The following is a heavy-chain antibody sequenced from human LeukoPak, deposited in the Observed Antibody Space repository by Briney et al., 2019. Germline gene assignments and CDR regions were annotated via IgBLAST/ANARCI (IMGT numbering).Heavy chain of an antibody. D-gene: IGHD3-10*01. J-gene: IGHJ4*02. V-gene: IGHV3-30*02. CDR3: AKDLIVRSPDYYGSGSYYSPGTDAGY. CDR1: GFTFSSYG. Sequence: PGGSLRLSCAASGFTFSSYGMHWVRQAPGKGLEWVAVIWYGGSNKYYADSVKGRFTISRDNSKNTLYLQMNSLRAEDTAVYYCAKDLIVRSPDYYGSGSYYSPGTDAGYWGQGTLVTVSS. CDR2: IWYGGSNK.